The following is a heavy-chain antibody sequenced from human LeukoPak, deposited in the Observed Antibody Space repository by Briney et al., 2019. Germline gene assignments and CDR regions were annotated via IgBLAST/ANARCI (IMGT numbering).Heavy chain of an antibody. CDR3: ARIAVAGPDFDY. J-gene: IGHJ4*02. D-gene: IGHD6-19*01. CDR2: ISYDGSNK. Sequence: PGRSLRLSCAASGFTFSSYAMHWVRQAPGKGLEWVAVISYDGSNKYYADSVKGRFTISRDNSKNTLYLQMNSLRAEDTAVYYCARIAVAGPDFDYWGQGTLVTVYS. CDR1: GFTFSSYA. V-gene: IGHV3-30*04.